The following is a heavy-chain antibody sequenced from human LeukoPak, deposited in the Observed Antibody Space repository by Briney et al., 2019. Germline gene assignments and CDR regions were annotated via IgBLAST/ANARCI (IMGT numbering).Heavy chain of an antibody. D-gene: IGHD2-2*01. Sequence: GGSLRLSCAASGFTFSSYEMNWVRQAPGKGLEWVSYISSSGSTIYYADSVKGRFTISRDNAKNSLYLQMNSLRAEDTAVYYCARERVEYQLLSKRGVYYFDYWGQGTLVTVSS. CDR1: GFTFSSYE. CDR3: ARERVEYQLLSKRGVYYFDY. J-gene: IGHJ4*02. CDR2: ISSSGSTI. V-gene: IGHV3-48*03.